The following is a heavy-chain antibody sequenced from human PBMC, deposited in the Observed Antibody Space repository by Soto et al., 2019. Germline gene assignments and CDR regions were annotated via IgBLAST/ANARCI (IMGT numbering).Heavy chain of an antibody. CDR2: IYNDGTYS. V-gene: IGHV3-74*01. D-gene: IGHD3-10*01. CDR3: TRGPRPISTGTGAY. J-gene: IGHJ4*02. CDR1: GFIFKMYW. Sequence: GGSLRLSCAASGFIFKMYWMHWVRQSPGKGLVWISRIYNDGTYSDYADSVRGRFTISRDNVNDTLYLQMNNLRAEDSGLYYCTRGPRPISTGTGAYWGQGTQVTISS.